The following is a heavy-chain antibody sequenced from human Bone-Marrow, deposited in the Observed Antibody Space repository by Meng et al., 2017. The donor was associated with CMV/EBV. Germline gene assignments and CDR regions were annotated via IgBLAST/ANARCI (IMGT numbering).Heavy chain of an antibody. V-gene: IGHV1-18*01. Sequence: ASVKVSCKASGGTFSSYAISWVRQAPGQGLEWMAWISAYNGNTNYNRKFQGRVTLTTDTSTTTASMELRSLTPDDTAVYYCARRLGYTSYVPEDYWGQATLVTVSS. CDR1: GGTFSSYA. CDR2: ISAYNGNT. D-gene: IGHD5-12*01. CDR3: ARRLGYTSYVPEDY. J-gene: IGHJ4*02.